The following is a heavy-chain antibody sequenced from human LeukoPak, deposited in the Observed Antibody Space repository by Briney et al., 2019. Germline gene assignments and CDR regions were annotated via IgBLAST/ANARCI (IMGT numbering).Heavy chain of an antibody. CDR2: INPNSGGT. V-gene: IGHV1-2*02. J-gene: IGHJ5*02. D-gene: IGHD5-12*01. CDR1: GYTFTGYY. CDR3: ARDRYGGYVDSIDP. Sequence: ASVKVSCKASGYTFTGYYMHWVRQAPGQELEWMGWINPNSGGTNYAQKFQGRVTMTRDTSISTAYMELSRLRSDDTAVYYCARDRYGGYVDSIDPWGQGTLVTVSS.